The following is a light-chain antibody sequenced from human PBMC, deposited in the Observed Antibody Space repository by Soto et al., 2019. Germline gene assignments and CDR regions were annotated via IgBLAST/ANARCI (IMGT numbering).Light chain of an antibody. V-gene: IGKV1-33*01. J-gene: IGKJ5*01. CDR3: QQYDFLVT. Sequence: DIQMTQSPSSLSASVGDRVTITCQASQDINNYLNWYQQKPGKAPELLIYDASNLQTGVPTRFSGSGSGKHFTFTISSLQPEDIATYFCQQYDFLVTFGQGTXLEIK. CDR2: DAS. CDR1: QDINNY.